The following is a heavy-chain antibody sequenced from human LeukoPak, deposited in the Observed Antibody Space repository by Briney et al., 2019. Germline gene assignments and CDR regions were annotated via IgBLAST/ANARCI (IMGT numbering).Heavy chain of an antibody. J-gene: IGHJ4*02. Sequence: SGALSLTCAVYGGSFSGYYWSWIRPPPGKGLEGIGEINHSGSTNYNPSLKSRVTISVDTTKNQFSLKLSTVTAADTAVYYCARLGGYYDSTPGDYWGQGTLVTVSS. CDR1: GGSFSGYY. CDR2: INHSGST. CDR3: ARLGGYYDSTPGDY. D-gene: IGHD3-22*01. V-gene: IGHV4-34*01.